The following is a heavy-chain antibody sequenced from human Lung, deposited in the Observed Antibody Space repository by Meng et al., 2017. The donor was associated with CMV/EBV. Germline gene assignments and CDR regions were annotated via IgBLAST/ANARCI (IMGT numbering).Heavy chain of an antibody. D-gene: IGHD2-15*01. CDR2: INPNSGDT. V-gene: IGHV1-2*02. Sequence: SAXVSXXASGCNFTGYYMHWVRQAPGQGLEWMGWINPNSGDTNYAQKFQGRVTMTGDTSITTAYMELSRLRSDDMAVYYCARVKRYCTGGSCSSTGYSGRDVWGQGTXVTGAS. CDR1: GCNFTGYY. J-gene: IGHJ6*02. CDR3: ARVKRYCTGGSCSSTGYSGRDV.